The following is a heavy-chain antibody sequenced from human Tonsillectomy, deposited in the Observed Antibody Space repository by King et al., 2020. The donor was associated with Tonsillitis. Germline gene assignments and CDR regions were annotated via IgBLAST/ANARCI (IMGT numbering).Heavy chain of an antibody. CDR1: GYIFTNYY. D-gene: IGHD6-25*01. CDR3: TRDLVGYDAFDI. Sequence: QLVQSGAEVKKPGASVRVSCKASGYIFTNYYIHWVRQAPGQGLEWMGRINPDGGGTRYAQKFQGRVTMTRDTSISTAYLELTRLISDDTAVFYCTRDLVGYDAFDIWGQGTAVTVSS. CDR2: INPDGGGT. V-gene: IGHV1-2*06. J-gene: IGHJ3*02.